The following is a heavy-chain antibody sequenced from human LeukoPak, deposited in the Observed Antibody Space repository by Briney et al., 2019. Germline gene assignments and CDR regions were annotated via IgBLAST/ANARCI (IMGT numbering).Heavy chain of an antibody. CDR3: ARVGYDILTGYDMRYYYYMDV. Sequence: SETLSLTCTVSGGSISSYYWSWIRQPPGKGLEWIGYIYYSGSTNYNPSLKSRVTISVDTSKNQFSLKLSSVTAADTAVYYCARVGYDILTGYDMRYYYYMDVWGKGTTVTVSS. J-gene: IGHJ6*03. V-gene: IGHV4-59*01. CDR1: GGSISSYY. D-gene: IGHD3-9*01. CDR2: IYYSGST.